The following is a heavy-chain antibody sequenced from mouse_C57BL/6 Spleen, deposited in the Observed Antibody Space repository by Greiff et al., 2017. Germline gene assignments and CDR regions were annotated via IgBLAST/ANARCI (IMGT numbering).Heavy chain of an antibody. CDR2: IDPENGDT. V-gene: IGHV14-4*01. CDR1: GFNIKDDY. Sequence: VQLKQSGAELVRPGASVKLSCTASGFNIKDDYMHWVKQRPEQGLEWIGWIDPENGDTEYASKFQGKATITADTSSNTAYLQLSSLTSEDTAVYYCTTSTTVVANFDYWGQGTTLTVSS. CDR3: TTSTTVVANFDY. D-gene: IGHD1-1*01. J-gene: IGHJ2*01.